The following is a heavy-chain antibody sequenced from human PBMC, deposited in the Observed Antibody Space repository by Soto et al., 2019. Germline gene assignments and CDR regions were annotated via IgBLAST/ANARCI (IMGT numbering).Heavy chain of an antibody. Sequence: QVPLQQWGAGLLEPSETLSLTCAVYGGSFSGYQWSWIRQTPGKGLEWIGEINDSGNINYNPSLKSRVTILLDTPKKQISLKLSSGTAADSAVYYCARGVILWFGELSRRGGYHDYMDVWGKGTTVTVSS. CDR3: ARGVILWFGELSRRGGYHDYMDV. V-gene: IGHV4-34*01. CDR2: INDSGNI. J-gene: IGHJ6*03. CDR1: GGSFSGYQ. D-gene: IGHD3-10*01.